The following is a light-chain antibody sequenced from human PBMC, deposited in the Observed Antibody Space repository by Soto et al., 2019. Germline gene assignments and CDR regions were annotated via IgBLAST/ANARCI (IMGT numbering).Light chain of an antibody. CDR2: INI. CDR3: CSYAGRYTYV. V-gene: IGLV1-40*01. Sequence: QSVLTQPPSVSGAPGQRVTISCTGSSSNIGAGYDVHWYQQLPGTAPKLLIFININRPSGVPDRFSGSKSGTSASLAITGLRAEDEADYYCCSYAGRYTYVFGGGTKVTVL. CDR1: SSNIGAGYD. J-gene: IGLJ1*01.